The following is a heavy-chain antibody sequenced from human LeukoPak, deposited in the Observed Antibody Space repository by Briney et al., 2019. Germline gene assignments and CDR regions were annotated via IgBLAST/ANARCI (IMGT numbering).Heavy chain of an antibody. CDR1: GYTFASYG. Sequence: ASVKVSCKASGYTFASYGISWVRQAPGQGLEWMGWINPYNGNTNYAQNLQGRVTMTTDTSTSTAYMELRSLRSDDTALYYCARDRSDSGDYVLLDNWGREPWSPSPQ. CDR3: ARDRSDSGDYVLLDN. CDR2: INPYNGNT. D-gene: IGHD4-17*01. V-gene: IGHV1-18*01. J-gene: IGHJ4*02.